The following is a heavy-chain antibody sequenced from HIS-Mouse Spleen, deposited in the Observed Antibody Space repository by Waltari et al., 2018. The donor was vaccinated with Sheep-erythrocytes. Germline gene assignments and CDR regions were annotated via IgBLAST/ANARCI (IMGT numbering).Heavy chain of an antibody. CDR1: GYTFTSHG. J-gene: IGHJ6*02. Sequence: QVQLVQSGAEVKKPGASVKVSCKASGYTFTSHGISWVRQAPGQGLEWMGWISAYNGNTNYAQKLQGRVTMTTDTSTSTAYMELRSLRSDDTAVYYCARVYGSGSYYNDYYYYGMDVWGQGTTVTVSS. CDR2: ISAYNGNT. V-gene: IGHV1-18*01. CDR3: ARVYGSGSYYNDYYYYGMDV. D-gene: IGHD3-10*01.